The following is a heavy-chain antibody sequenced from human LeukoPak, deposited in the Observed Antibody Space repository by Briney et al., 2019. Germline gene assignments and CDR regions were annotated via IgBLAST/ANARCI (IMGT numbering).Heavy chain of an antibody. D-gene: IGHD3-22*01. Sequence: PGGALRLSCAASGFTFCSYWMHWVRQAPGKGLVWVSRINTDGSSTNYADSVKGRFTISRDNAKNTVYLQMNSLRAEDTAVYYCTRFLFYYDSSGYYDYFDYWGQGTLVTVSS. CDR2: INTDGSST. J-gene: IGHJ4*02. CDR3: TRFLFYYDSSGYYDYFDY. V-gene: IGHV3-74*01. CDR1: GFTFCSYW.